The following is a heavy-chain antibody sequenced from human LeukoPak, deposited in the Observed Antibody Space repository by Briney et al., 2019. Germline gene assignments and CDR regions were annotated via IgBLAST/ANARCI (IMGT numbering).Heavy chain of an antibody. CDR2: MNPNSGNT. D-gene: IGHD5-18*01. J-gene: IGHJ4*02. V-gene: IGHV1-8*01. CDR1: VYTFTSYD. CDR3: ARRNTPVVAGLDF. Sequence: ASVTVSCKSSVYTFTSYDINWVRQAAGQGLEWMGWMNPNSGNTGYAQKFQGRVTMNRNTSISTAYMELSSLRSEDTAVYYCARRNTPVVAGLDFWGQGTLVTVSS.